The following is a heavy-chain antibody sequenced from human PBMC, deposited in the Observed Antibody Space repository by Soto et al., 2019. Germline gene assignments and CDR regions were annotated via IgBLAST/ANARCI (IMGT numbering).Heavy chain of an antibody. Sequence: EVQLVESGGGLVQPGRSLRLSCAASGFTFDDYAVHWVRQAPGKGLEWVSGISWNSGNIGYADSVKGRFTISRDNAKNSLVLQMNSLRADDTALYYCAKGRGYTYNGGSALDYWGQGTLVTVSS. V-gene: IGHV3-9*01. CDR1: GFTFDDYA. CDR2: ISWNSGNI. J-gene: IGHJ4*02. D-gene: IGHD5-18*01. CDR3: AKGRGYTYNGGSALDY.